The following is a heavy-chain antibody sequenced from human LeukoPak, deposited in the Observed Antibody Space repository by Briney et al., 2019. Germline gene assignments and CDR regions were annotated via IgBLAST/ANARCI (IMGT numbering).Heavy chain of an antibody. CDR1: GFTFSNYA. V-gene: IGHV3-23*01. D-gene: IGHD4-17*01. Sequence: PGGSLRLSCAASGFTFSNYAMSWVRQAPGKGLEWVSAISGSGGSIFYANSVKGRFTISRDNSKNTLYLQTSSLRAEDTAVYYCARASTTVPNLLDYWGQGTLVTVSS. J-gene: IGHJ4*02. CDR2: ISGSGGSI. CDR3: ARASTTVPNLLDY.